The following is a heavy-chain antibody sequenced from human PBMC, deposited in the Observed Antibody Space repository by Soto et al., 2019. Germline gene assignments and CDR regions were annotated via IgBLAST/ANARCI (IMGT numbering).Heavy chain of an antibody. CDR3: ARGRGGYCSGGVCYRFLDS. CDR1: GDSFTNYE. J-gene: IGHJ4*02. Sequence: XSVEGSWQASGDSFTNYETIWVRQATGQGLECMGWINPNSGDTVYAQKFQGRLTITRDASISTSYMELSSLTSDDTAVYYCARGRGGYCSGGVCYRFLDSWGQGTLVTVSS. CDR2: INPNSGDT. V-gene: IGHV1-8*01. D-gene: IGHD2-15*01.